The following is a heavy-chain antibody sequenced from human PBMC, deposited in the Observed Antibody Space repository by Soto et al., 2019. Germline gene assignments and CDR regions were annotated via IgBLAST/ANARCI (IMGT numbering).Heavy chain of an antibody. D-gene: IGHD5-12*01. Sequence: QVQLVQSGAAVKKPGSSVKVSCKASGGTFSSYAISWVRQAPGQGLEWMGGIIPIFGTADYAQKSQGRVTLTADESTRAADMELRRLSSEATAVYCCARPPKVATIVNNYSGMDFWGHGATVTVSS. V-gene: IGHV1-69*12. CDR3: ARPPKVATIVNNYSGMDF. J-gene: IGHJ6*02. CDR1: GGTFSSYA. CDR2: IIPIFGTA.